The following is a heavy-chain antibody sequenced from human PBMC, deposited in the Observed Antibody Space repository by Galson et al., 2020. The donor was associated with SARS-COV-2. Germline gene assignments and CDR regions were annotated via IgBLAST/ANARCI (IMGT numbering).Heavy chain of an antibody. V-gene: IGHV7-4-1*02. CDR3: ARAEEGIVVVPAAIGRDYYYYMDV. J-gene: IGHJ6*03. Sequence: ASVKVSCKASGYTFTSYAMNWVRQAPGQGLEWMGWINTNTGNPTYAQGLTGRFVFSLDTSVSTAYLQISSLKAEDTAVYYCARAEEGIVVVPAAIGRDYYYYMDVWGKGTTVTVSS. D-gene: IGHD2-2*01. CDR2: INTNTGNP. CDR1: GYTFTSYA.